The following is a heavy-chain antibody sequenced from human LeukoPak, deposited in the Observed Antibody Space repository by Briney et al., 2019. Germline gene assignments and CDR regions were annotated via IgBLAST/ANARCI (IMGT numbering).Heavy chain of an antibody. Sequence: PSETLSLTCTVPGGSISSSSYYWGWIRQPPGKELEWIGSIYYSGSTSYNPSLKSRVTISVDTSKNQFFLKLGSVTAAGTAVYYCARNASDSGTSYFDYWGQGTLVTVSS. V-gene: IGHV4-39*01. CDR2: IYYSGST. J-gene: IGHJ4*02. D-gene: IGHD1-26*01. CDR3: ARNASDSGTSYFDY. CDR1: GGSISSSSYY.